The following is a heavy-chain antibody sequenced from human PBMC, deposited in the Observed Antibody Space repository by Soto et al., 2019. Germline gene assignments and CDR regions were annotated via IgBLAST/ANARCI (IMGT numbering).Heavy chain of an antibody. CDR1: GFTFTSSA. D-gene: IGHD5-18*01. J-gene: IGHJ6*02. CDR3: AAPPAAMAKGYYYGMDV. Sequence: QMQLVQSGPEVKKPGTSVKVSCKASGFTFTSSAVQWVRQARGQRLEWIGWIVVGSDNTNYAQKFQERGTITRDMSTSTAYMELSSLRSEDTAVYYCAAPPAAMAKGYYYGMDVWGQGTTVTVSS. CDR2: IVVGSDNT. V-gene: IGHV1-58*01.